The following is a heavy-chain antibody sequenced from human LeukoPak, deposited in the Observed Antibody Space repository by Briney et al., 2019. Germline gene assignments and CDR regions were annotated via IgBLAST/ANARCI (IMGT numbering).Heavy chain of an antibody. V-gene: IGHV4-30-4*08. J-gene: IGHJ4*02. CDR3: ARTRRDYFDY. CDR2: IYYSGST. Sequence: SETLSLTCTVSGGSISSGDYYWSWIRQPPGKGLEWIGYIYYSGSTYYNPSLKSRVTISVDTSKNQFSLKLSSVTAADRAVYYCARTRRDYFDYWGQETLVTVSS. CDR1: GGSISSGDYY.